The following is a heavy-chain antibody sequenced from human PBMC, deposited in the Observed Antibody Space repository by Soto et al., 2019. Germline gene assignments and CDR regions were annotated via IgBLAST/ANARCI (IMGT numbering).Heavy chain of an antibody. CDR3: ARRWGVTLDY. D-gene: IGHD2-21*02. CDR1: GGSISKNY. Sequence: PSETLSLTCTVSGGSISKNYWTWIRQPPGKGLQWIGNIYYSGTTNYNPSLKSRVTISVDTSKNQFSLKLSSVTAADTAVYYCARRWGVTLDYWGQGTLVTVSS. J-gene: IGHJ4*02. CDR2: IYYSGTT. V-gene: IGHV4-59*01.